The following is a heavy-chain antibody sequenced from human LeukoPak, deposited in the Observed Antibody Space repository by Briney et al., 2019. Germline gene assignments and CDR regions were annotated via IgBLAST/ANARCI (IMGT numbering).Heavy chain of an antibody. Sequence: GGSLRLSCAASGFTFSSSAMSWVRQAPGKGLEWVSNISGSGSGGSTYYADSVKGRFTISRDNSKSTLYLQINSLRAEDTAVYYCAKSGYNRFDYWGQGTLVTVSS. CDR1: GFTFSSSA. J-gene: IGHJ4*02. D-gene: IGHD5-24*01. V-gene: IGHV3-23*01. CDR3: AKSGYNRFDY. CDR2: ISGSGSGGST.